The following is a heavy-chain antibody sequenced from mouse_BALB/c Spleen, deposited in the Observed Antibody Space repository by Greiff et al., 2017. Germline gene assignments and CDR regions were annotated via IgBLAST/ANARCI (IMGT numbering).Heavy chain of an antibody. CDR3: ARDWPEYSNYTYAMDY. CDR1: GFSLTGYG. J-gene: IGHJ4*01. D-gene: IGHD2-5*01. V-gene: IGHV2-6-7*01. Sequence: QVQLQQSGPGLVAPSQSLSISCTVSGFSLTGYGVNWVRQPPGKGLEWLGMIWGDGSTDYNSALKYRMSISTNNSTNQVFLKMNSLQTDDTARYYGARDWPEYSNYTYAMDYWGQGTSVTVSS. CDR2: IWGDGST.